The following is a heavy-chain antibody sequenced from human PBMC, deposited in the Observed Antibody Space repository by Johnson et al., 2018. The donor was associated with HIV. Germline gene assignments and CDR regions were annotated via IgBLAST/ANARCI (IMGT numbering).Heavy chain of an antibody. D-gene: IGHD2-2*01. CDR2: IWYDGSNK. Sequence: QVQLVESGGGVVQPGRSLRLSCAASGFTFSSYGMHWVRQAPGKGLEWVAVIWYDGSNKYYADSVKGRFTISRDNSKNTLYLQMNSLRAEDTAVYYCAKGDIVVVPAADYSSSSVDIWGQGTMVTVSS. V-gene: IGHV3-33*06. CDR3: AKGDIVVVPAADYSSSSVDI. CDR1: GFTFSSYG. J-gene: IGHJ3*02.